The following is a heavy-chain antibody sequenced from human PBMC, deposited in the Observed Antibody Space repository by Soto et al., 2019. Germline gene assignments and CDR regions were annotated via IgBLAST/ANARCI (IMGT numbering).Heavy chain of an antibody. D-gene: IGHD6-13*01. CDR1: GFTFSSYG. CDR2: ISYDGSNK. V-gene: IGHV3-30*18. CDR3: AKDATTIAAAGRHNWFDP. Sequence: QVQLVESGGGVVQPGRSLRLSCAASGFTFSSYGMHWVRQAPGKGLEWVAVISYDGSNKYYADSVKGRFTISRDNSKNTLYLQMNSLRAEDTAVYYCAKDATTIAAAGRHNWFDPWGQGTLVTVSS. J-gene: IGHJ5*02.